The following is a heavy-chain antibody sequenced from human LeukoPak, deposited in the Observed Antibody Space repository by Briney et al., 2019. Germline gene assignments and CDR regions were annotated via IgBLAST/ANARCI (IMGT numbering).Heavy chain of an antibody. Sequence: PSETLSLTCAVYGGSFSGYYWSWIRQPPGKGLEWIGEINHSGSTNYNPSLKSRVTISVDTSKNQFSLKLGSVTAADTAVYYCARGREDYGDRDAFDIWGQGTMVTVSS. CDR1: GGSFSGYY. CDR3: ARGREDYGDRDAFDI. V-gene: IGHV4-34*01. CDR2: INHSGST. D-gene: IGHD4-17*01. J-gene: IGHJ3*02.